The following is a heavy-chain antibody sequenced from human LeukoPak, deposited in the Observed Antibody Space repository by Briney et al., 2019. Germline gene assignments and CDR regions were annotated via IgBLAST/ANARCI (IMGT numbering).Heavy chain of an antibody. CDR1: GFTFNTYW. Sequence: LSGGSLKLSCAASGFTFNTYWMSWVRQAPGKGLEWVANIKQDGSEKYYVDSVEGRFTISRDNAKNSLYLQMNSLRAEDTGIYYCARGRIMAATWGQGTLVTVSS. CDR2: IKQDGSEK. J-gene: IGHJ4*02. CDR3: ARGRIMAAT. V-gene: IGHV3-7*01. D-gene: IGHD5-12*01.